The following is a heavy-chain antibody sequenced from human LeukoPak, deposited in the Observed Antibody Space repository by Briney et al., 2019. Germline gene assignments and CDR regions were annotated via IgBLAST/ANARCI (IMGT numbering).Heavy chain of an antibody. CDR1: GYTFTSYY. J-gene: IGHJ4*02. V-gene: IGHV1-46*01. CDR3: TRAHDSSGYYYLAFDY. CDR2: INPSDGST. D-gene: IGHD3-22*01. Sequence: ASVKVSCKASGYTFTSYYMHWVRQAPGQGLEWMGTINPSDGSTTYARKFQGRVTMTRDTSTSTVYMELSSLRSEDTAMYYCTRAHDSSGYYYLAFDYWGQGTLVTVSS.